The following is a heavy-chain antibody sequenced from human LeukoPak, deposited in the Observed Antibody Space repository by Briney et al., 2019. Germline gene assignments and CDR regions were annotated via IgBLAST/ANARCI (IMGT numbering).Heavy chain of an antibody. D-gene: IGHD3-22*01. J-gene: IGHJ3*02. CDR2: IYYSGST. V-gene: IGHV4-61*08. Sequence: SQTLSLTCTVSGGSISSGGYYWSWIRQPPGKGLEWIGYIYYSGSTNYNPSLKSRVTISVDTSKNQFSLKLSSVTAADTAVYYCAREGPGNYYDSSGLAFDIWGQGTMVTVSS. CDR3: AREGPGNYYDSSGLAFDI. CDR1: GGSISSGGYY.